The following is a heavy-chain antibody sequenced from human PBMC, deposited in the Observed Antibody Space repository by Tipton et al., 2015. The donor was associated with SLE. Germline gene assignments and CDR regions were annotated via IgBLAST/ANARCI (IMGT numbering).Heavy chain of an antibody. Sequence: LRLSCAVDGGSFSGYHWSWIRQPPGKGMERIGEINQSGSTNYNPPLKSRVTISGDTSEKQVSLKLTSVTAADTAVYYCARYLDWKYTFIDFWGQGSLVTVSS. D-gene: IGHD3-9*01. V-gene: IGHV4-34*01. CDR1: GGSFSGYH. CDR2: INQSGST. J-gene: IGHJ4*02. CDR3: ARYLDWKYTFIDF.